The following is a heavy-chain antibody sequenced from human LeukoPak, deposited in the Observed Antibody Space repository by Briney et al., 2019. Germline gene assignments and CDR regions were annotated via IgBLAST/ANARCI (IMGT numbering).Heavy chain of an antibody. Sequence: SQTLSLTCAVPGGSISSGGYYWSWIRQHPGKGLEWIGYIYYSGSTYYNPSLKSRVTISVDTSKNQFSLKLSSVTAADTAVYYCTRLAYCGGDCLDPWGQGTLVTVSS. CDR1: GGSISSGGYY. D-gene: IGHD2-21*01. CDR2: IYYSGST. V-gene: IGHV4-31*11. J-gene: IGHJ5*02. CDR3: TRLAYCGGDCLDP.